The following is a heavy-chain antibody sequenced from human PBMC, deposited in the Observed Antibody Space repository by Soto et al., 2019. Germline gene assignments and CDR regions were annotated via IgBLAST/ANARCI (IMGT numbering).Heavy chain of an antibody. CDR1: GGSISSSSYY. D-gene: IGHD6-13*01. V-gene: IGHV4-39*01. CDR2: IYYSGST. J-gene: IGHJ6*02. CDR3: ARQTSSPYGMDV. Sequence: PSETLSLTCTVSGGSISSSSYYWGWIRQPPGKGLEWIGSIYYSGSTYYNPSLKSRVTISVDTSKKQFSLKLSFVTAADTAVYYCARQTSSPYGMDVWGQGTTVT.